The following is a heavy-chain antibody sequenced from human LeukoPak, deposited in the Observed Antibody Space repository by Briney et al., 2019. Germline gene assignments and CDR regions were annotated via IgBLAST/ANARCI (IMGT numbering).Heavy chain of an antibody. V-gene: IGHV3-23*01. CDR1: GFTFSTYT. Sequence: SGESLRLSCTAAGFTFSTYTMNWVRQAPGKGLEWVSVISGNGDSISYADSVKGRLTISRDNSKNTVYLQMNSLRAEDTAIYHCAKDRFATTIGDAFDIWGQGTMVTVSS. CDR3: AKDRFATTIGDAFDI. J-gene: IGHJ3*02. D-gene: IGHD5-12*01. CDR2: ISGNGDSI.